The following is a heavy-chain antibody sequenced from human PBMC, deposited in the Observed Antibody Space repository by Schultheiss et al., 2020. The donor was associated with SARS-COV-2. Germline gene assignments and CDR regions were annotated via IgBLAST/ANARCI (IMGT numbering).Heavy chain of an antibody. D-gene: IGHD5-18*01. J-gene: IGHJ4*02. V-gene: IGHV3-30*04. CDR3: ARARGYSYGPFDY. CDR2: ISYDGSNK. CDR1: GFTFSSYA. Sequence: GGSLRLSCAASGFTFSSYAMHWVRQAPGKGLEWVAVISYDGSNKYYADSVKGRFTISRDNSKNTLYLQMNSLRAEDTAVYYCARARGYSYGPFDYWGQGTLVTVSS.